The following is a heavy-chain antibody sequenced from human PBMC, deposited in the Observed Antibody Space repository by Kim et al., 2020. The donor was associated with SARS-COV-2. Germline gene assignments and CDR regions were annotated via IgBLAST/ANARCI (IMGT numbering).Heavy chain of an antibody. CDR3: ARGDTPRYDILTGYYSIYYYGMDV. J-gene: IGHJ6*02. D-gene: IGHD3-9*01. CDR1: GFTFSSYG. Sequence: GGSLRLSCAASGFTFSSYGMHWVRQAPGKGLEWVAVIWYDGSNKYYADSVKGRFTISRYNSKNTLYLQMNSLRAEDTAVYYCARGDTPRYDILTGYYSIYYYGMDVWGQGTTVTVSS. CDR2: IWYDGSNK. V-gene: IGHV3-33*08.